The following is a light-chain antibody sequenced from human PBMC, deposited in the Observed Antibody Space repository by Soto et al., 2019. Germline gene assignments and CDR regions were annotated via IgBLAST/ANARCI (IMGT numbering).Light chain of an antibody. V-gene: IGKV3-20*01. CDR1: QSVSSSY. Sequence: IVLTQSPGTLSLSPGERATLSCRASQSVSSSYLAWYQQKPGQAPRLLSYGASSRATGIPDRFNGSGSGTDFTLTLSSLEPEDFEVYYFEQYGSSRFTFGHATTVDIK. CDR3: EQYGSSRFT. J-gene: IGKJ3*01. CDR2: GAS.